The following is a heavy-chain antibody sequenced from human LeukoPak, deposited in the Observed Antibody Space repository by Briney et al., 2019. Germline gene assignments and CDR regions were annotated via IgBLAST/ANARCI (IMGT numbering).Heavy chain of an antibody. CDR2: ISGSGGST. D-gene: IGHD1/OR15-1a*01. V-gene: IGHV3-23*01. CDR1: GFTFSSYA. CDR3: AKPAAGTSYYSYYYGMNV. Sequence: PGGSLRLSCAAFGFTFSSYAMSWVRQAPGKGLEWVSAISGSGGSTYYADSVKGRFTISRDNSKNTLYLQMDSLRAEDTAVYYCAKPAAGTSYYSYYYGMNVWGQGTTVTVS. J-gene: IGHJ6*02.